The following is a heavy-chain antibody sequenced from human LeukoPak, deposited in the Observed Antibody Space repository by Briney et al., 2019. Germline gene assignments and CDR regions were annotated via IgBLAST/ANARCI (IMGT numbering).Heavy chain of an antibody. CDR3: ARVGGYNDYPPDY. Sequence: GASVKVSCKASGYTFTGYYMHWVRQAPGQGLEWMGWINPNSGGTNYAQKFQGRVTMTRDTSISTAYMELSRLRSDDTAVYYCARVGGYNDYPPDYWGQGTLVTVSS. D-gene: IGHD4-11*01. CDR2: INPNSGGT. CDR1: GYTFTGYY. V-gene: IGHV1-2*02. J-gene: IGHJ4*02.